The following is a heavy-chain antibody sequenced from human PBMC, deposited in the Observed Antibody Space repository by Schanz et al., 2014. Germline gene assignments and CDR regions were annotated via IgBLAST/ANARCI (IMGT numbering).Heavy chain of an antibody. V-gene: IGHV3-30*19. J-gene: IGHJ4*02. D-gene: IGHD1-1*01. CDR2: ISNDGSIK. CDR3: ARAHGNNWYGKGLDS. Sequence: QAQLMESGGGVVQPGTSLILSCSVSGFSLNTYGIHWFRQPAGKGLEWVALISNDGSIKYYADSVEGRFTISRDNSKNTLYLQMNSLRADDTAVYFCARAHGNNWYGKGLDSWGQGTLVTVSS. CDR1: GFSLNTYG.